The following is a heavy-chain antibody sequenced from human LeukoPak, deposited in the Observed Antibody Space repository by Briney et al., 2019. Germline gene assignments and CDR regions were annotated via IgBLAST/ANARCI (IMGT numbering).Heavy chain of an antibody. CDR2: IIPIFGTA. D-gene: IGHD5-18*01. CDR3: ASPAYSYGPLCC. J-gene: IGHJ4*02. CDR1: GYTFTSYG. Sequence: SVKVSCKASGYTFTSYGISWVRQAPGQGLEWMGGIIPIFGTANYAQKFQGRVTITADESTSTAYMELSSLRSEDTAVYYCASPAYSYGPLCCWGQGTLVTVSS. V-gene: IGHV1-69*13.